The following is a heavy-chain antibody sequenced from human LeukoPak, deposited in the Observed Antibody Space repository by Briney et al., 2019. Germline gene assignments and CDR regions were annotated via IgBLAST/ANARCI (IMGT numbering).Heavy chain of an antibody. V-gene: IGHV3-33*06. D-gene: IGHD4-17*01. CDR1: GFTFSSYG. J-gene: IGHJ5*02. Sequence: PGRSLRLSCAASGFTFSSYGMHWVRQAPGRGLEWVAVIWYDGSNKYYADSVKGRFTISRDNSKNTLYLQMNSLRAEDTAVYYCAKDPLYGEVVYNWLDPWGQGTLVTVSS. CDR2: IWYDGSNK. CDR3: AKDPLYGEVVYNWLDP.